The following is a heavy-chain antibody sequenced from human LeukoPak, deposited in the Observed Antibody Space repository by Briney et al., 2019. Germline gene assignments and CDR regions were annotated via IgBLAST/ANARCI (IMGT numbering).Heavy chain of an antibody. Sequence: KPGGSLRLSCAASGFTFSDYYMSWIRQAPGKGLEWVSYIRSSYTNYADSVKGRFTISRDIAKNSLYLQMNSLRAEDTAVYYCARLHSSTLDYWGQGILVTVSS. V-gene: IGHV3-11*03. CDR1: GFTFSDYY. CDR3: ARLHSSTLDY. CDR2: IRSSYT. D-gene: IGHD6-13*01. J-gene: IGHJ4*02.